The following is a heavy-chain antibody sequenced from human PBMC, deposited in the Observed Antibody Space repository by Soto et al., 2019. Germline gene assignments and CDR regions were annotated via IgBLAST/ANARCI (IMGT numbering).Heavy chain of an antibody. D-gene: IGHD3-3*01. CDR2: IIPIFGTA. Sequence: SVXVAFRASWGTLSVDAIIFLLQAPGQGPEWIGGIIPIFGTANYAQKFQGRVTITEEKSTSTAYMELSSLRSEDTHVYYCETRPFAHHAFWRSGMEVWGPGTT. V-gene: IGHV1-69*06. CDR1: WGTLSVDA. J-gene: IGHJ6*01. CDR3: ETRPFAHHAFWRSGMEV.